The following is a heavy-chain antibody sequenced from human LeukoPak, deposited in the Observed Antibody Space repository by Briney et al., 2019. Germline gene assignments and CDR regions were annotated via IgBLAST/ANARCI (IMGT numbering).Heavy chain of an antibody. CDR2: ITTYNGNT. V-gene: IGHV1-18*01. CDR1: GYTFTSYP. D-gene: IGHD4-17*01. Sequence: ASVKVSCKASGYTFTSYPIGWVRQAPGQGLEWVGWITTYNGNTNYAQKLQGRVTMITDTSTSTAYMDLRGLRSDDTAVYYCARGYDYGDYVGDFDYWGQGTLVTVSS. J-gene: IGHJ4*02. CDR3: ARGYDYGDYVGDFDY.